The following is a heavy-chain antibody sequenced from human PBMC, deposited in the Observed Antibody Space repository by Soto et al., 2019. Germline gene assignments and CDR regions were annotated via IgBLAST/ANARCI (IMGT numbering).Heavy chain of an antibody. V-gene: IGHV1-69*01. D-gene: IGHD6-6*01. Sequence: QVQLVQSGAEVKKPGSSVKVSCKASGGTFSSYAISWVRQAPGQGLEWMGGIIPIFGTANYAQKFQGRVTITADEYTSTAYMERSSGRSEDTAVYYCARDSLPPGGDAVEYRSSFCYWGQGTLVTVSS. CDR1: GGTFSSYA. CDR2: IIPIFGTA. CDR3: ARDSLPPGGDAVEYRSSFCY. J-gene: IGHJ4*02.